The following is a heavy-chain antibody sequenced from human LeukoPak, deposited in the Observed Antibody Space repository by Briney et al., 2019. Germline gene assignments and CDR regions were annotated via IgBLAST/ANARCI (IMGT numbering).Heavy chain of an antibody. J-gene: IGHJ4*02. V-gene: IGHV1-69*13. CDR2: IIPIFGTA. CDR3: ARDRYSSSSFDY. D-gene: IGHD6-6*01. Sequence: SVKVSCKASGGTFSSYAISWVRQAPGQGLEWMGGIIPIFGTANYAQKFQGRVTITADESTSTAYMELSSLRSEDTAVYYCARDRYSSSSFDYWGQGTLVTVSS. CDR1: GGTFSSYA.